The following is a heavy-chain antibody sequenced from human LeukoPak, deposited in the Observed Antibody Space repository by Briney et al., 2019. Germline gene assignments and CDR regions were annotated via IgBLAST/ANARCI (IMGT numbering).Heavy chain of an antibody. V-gene: IGHV4-4*02. D-gene: IGHD3-10*01. Sequence: GSLRLSCAASGFTFSSYSMNRVRQPPGKGLEWIGEIYHSGSTNYNPSLKSRVTISVDKSKNQFSLKLSSVTAADTAVYYCARGRSGWFGELFGYYYYGMDVWGQGTTVTVSS. CDR2: IYHSGST. CDR1: GFTFSSYSM. J-gene: IGHJ6*02. CDR3: ARGRSGWFGELFGYYYYGMDV.